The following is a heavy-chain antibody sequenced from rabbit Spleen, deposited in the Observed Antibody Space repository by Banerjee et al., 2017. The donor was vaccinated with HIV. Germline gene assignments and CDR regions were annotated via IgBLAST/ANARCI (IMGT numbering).Heavy chain of an antibody. D-gene: IGHD1-1*01. V-gene: IGHV1S40*01. CDR1: GFSFSSSYY. J-gene: IGHJ4*01. CDR2: IYGGGGSST. CDR3: ARDLTDIIGWNFGW. Sequence: EESGGDLVKPGASLTLTCTTSGFSFSSSYYMCWVRQAPGKGLEWIACIYGGGGSSTAYASWAKGRFTISKTSSTTVPLQMTSLTAADTATYFCARDLTDIIGWNFGWWGPGTLVTVS.